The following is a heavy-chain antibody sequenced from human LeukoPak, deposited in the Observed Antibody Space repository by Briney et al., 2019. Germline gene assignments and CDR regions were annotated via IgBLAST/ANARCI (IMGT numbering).Heavy chain of an antibody. CDR3: ARDKGGSFDS. J-gene: IGHJ5*01. D-gene: IGHD1-26*01. Sequence: GRSLRLSCAASGFTFDDYAMHWVRQAPGKGLEWVSGISWNSGSIGYADSVKGRFTISRDNAKNTLYLQMNSLRAEDTAVYYCARDKGGSFDSWGQGTLVTVSS. CDR2: ISWNSGSI. V-gene: IGHV3-9*01. CDR1: GFTFDDYA.